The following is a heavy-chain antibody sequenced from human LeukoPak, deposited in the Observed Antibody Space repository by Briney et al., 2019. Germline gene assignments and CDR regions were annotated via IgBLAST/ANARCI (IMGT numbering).Heavy chain of an antibody. J-gene: IGHJ6*03. CDR3: ARATQLWESKHFYYYYYLDV. D-gene: IGHD3-16*01. CDR2: IYTDGTT. CDR1: GFTINDNY. Sequence: PGGSLRLSCAASGFTINDNYMTWVRQAPGKGLDWVSFIYTDGTTVYADSVKGRFTLSRDDSKNILFLQINGLRAEDTAVYYCARATQLWESKHFYYYYYLDVWGKGTTVTVSS. V-gene: IGHV3-53*01.